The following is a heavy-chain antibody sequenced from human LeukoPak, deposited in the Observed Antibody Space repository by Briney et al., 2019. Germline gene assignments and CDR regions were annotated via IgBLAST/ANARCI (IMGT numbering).Heavy chain of an antibody. J-gene: IGHJ4*02. Sequence: GGSLRLSCAASGFTFRNAWMSWVRRAPGKGLEWVGRIRSETDDGTTDYAAPVKGRVTISRDDSKNTLFLQMNSLNIEDTAVYYCTTNVLRWELFDYWGQGTLVTVSS. CDR1: GFTFRNAW. V-gene: IGHV3-15*01. D-gene: IGHD1-26*01. CDR2: IRSETDDGTT. CDR3: TTNVLRWELFDY.